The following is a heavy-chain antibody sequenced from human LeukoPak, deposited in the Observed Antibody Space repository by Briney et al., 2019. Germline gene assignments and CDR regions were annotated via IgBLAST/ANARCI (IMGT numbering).Heavy chain of an antibody. Sequence: SQTLSLTCAISGDSVSSNSAAWNWIRQSPSRGLEWLGRTYYRSKWYNDYAVSVKSRITINPDTSKNQFSLQLNSVTPEDTAVYYCAGGPRVGYSSGWYLYDYWGQGTLVTVSS. D-gene: IGHD6-19*01. J-gene: IGHJ4*02. CDR2: TYYRSKWYN. CDR1: GDSVSSNSAA. V-gene: IGHV6-1*01. CDR3: AGGPRVGYSSGWYLYDY.